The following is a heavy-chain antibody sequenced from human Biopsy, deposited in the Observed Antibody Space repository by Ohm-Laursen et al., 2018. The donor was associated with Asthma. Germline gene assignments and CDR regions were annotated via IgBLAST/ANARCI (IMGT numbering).Heavy chain of an antibody. Sequence: SLRLSCTAPGFTFSSFGIHWVRQAPGKGLEWVAVISYDGSDKYYADSVEGRFTISRDNSKNTLYLQMNSLRAEDTAVYYCAKGHGDHVFPYFQHWGQGTLVTVSS. CDR2: ISYDGSDK. V-gene: IGHV3-30*18. J-gene: IGHJ1*01. D-gene: IGHD4-17*01. CDR3: AKGHGDHVFPYFQH. CDR1: GFTFSSFG.